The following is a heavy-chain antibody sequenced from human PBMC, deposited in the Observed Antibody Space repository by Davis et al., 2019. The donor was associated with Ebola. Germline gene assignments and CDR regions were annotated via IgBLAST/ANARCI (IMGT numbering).Heavy chain of an antibody. CDR3: ARDSVLVPAASYYYGMDV. CDR1: GGSISSYY. J-gene: IGHJ6*02. D-gene: IGHD2-2*01. Sequence: MPGGSLRLSCTVSGGSISSYYWSWIRQPPGKGLEWIGYIYYSGSTNYNPSLKSRVTISVDTSKNQFSLKLSSVTAADTAVYYCARDSVLVPAASYYYGMDVWGQGTTVIVSS. V-gene: IGHV4-59*01. CDR2: IYYSGST.